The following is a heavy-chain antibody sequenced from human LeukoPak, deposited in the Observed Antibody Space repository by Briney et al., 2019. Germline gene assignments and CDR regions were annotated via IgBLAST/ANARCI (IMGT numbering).Heavy chain of an antibody. CDR3: ARDLVVREPGDC. CDR1: GFTFSTYT. Sequence: GGSLRLSCAASGFTFSTYTMNWVRQAPGKGLEWVSSINSDGHIYYTDSVKDRFTISRDNAKNSLYLQMNSLRAEDTAVYYCARDLVVREPGDCWGQGTLVTVSS. D-gene: IGHD3-10*01. CDR2: INSDGHI. V-gene: IGHV3-21*01. J-gene: IGHJ4*02.